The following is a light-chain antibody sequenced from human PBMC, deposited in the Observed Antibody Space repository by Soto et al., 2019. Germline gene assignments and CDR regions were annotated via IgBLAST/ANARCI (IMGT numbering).Light chain of an antibody. CDR1: ALASQY. Sequence: SYELTQPPSVSVSPGQTARITCSGDALASQYVYWYQQKPGQAPVLVIYEDSERPSGIPDRISGSSSGTTVTLTISGVQAEDEADYYCQSADSGATYVFGTGTKLTVL. V-gene: IGLV3-25*02. J-gene: IGLJ1*01. CDR2: EDS. CDR3: QSADSGATYV.